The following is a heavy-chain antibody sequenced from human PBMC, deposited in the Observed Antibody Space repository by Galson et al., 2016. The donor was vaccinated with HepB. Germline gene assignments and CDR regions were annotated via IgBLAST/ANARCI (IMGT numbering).Heavy chain of an antibody. Sequence: LSLTCTVSGGSIRTSTYYWGWIRQPPGKGLEWIGSIYFTGSTYYNPSLKSRVTISVDTSKNQFSLRLSSVTAADTAVYYCARHAPRAYSGYDYPSEGSPYYSPGLGVRGQGTTVTVSS. V-gene: IGHV4-39*01. CDR2: IYFTGST. J-gene: IGHJ6*02. CDR1: GGSIRTSTYY. CDR3: ARHAPRAYSGYDYPSEGSPYYSPGLGV. D-gene: IGHD5-12*01.